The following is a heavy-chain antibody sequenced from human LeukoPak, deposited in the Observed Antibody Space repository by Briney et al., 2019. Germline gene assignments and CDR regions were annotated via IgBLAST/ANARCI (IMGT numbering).Heavy chain of an antibody. V-gene: IGHV1-18*01. CDR1: GYSFTRFG. J-gene: IGHJ4*02. CDR3: ARDFYHGHCAGLSCFLLDS. D-gene: IGHD2-8*02. CDR2: ISALYGHT. Sequence: ASVKVSCKASGYSFTRFGITWVRPAPGQGLEWMGWISALYGHTNYAQKFQGRVTMTTDTSTSTAYMELRSLRSDDTAVYYCARDFYHGHCAGLSCFLLDSWGQGALVIVSS.